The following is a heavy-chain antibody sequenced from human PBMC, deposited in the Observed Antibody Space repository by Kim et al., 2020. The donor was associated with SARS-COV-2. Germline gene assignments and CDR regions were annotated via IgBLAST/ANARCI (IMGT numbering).Heavy chain of an antibody. CDR3: ARGNKSVAGQYYFDY. CDR1: GGSFSGYY. D-gene: IGHD6-19*01. V-gene: IGHV4-34*01. Sequence: SETLSLTCAVYGGSFSGYYWSWIRQPPGKGLEWIGEINHSGSTNYNPSLKSRVTISVDTSKNQFSLKLSSVTAADTAVYYCARGNKSVAGQYYFDYWGQGTLVTVSS. J-gene: IGHJ4*02. CDR2: INHSGST.